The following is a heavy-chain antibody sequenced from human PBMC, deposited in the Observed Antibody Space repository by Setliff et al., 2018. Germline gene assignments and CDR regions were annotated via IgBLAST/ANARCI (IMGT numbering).Heavy chain of an antibody. D-gene: IGHD2-21*02. CDR2: IYTGGST. V-gene: IGHV3-66*02. CDR1: GFTFSRYW. Sequence: PGGSLRLSCAASGFTFSRYWMSWVRQAPGKGLEWVSVIYTGGSTYYADSMKDRFTISRDTSKNTLYLQMNSLRTEDTAVYYCARDWAYCGGDCYSTAFDIWGQGTMVTVSS. J-gene: IGHJ3*02. CDR3: ARDWAYCGGDCYSTAFDI.